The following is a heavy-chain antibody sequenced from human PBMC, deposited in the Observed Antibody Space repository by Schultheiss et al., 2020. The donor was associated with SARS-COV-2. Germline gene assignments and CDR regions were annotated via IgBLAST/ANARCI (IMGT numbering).Heavy chain of an antibody. Sequence: GGSLRLSCTASGFTFSGSWMNWVRQPPGRGLMWVSRVEDDDSRTSYAVSVKSRFSISRDKSKNTLYLHMNSLRAEDTAVYYCARVGEYRYGYGFDYWGQGTLVTVA. CDR2: VEDDDSRT. V-gene: IGHV3-74*01. CDR3: ARVGEYRYGYGFDY. D-gene: IGHD5-18*01. CDR1: GFTFSGSW. J-gene: IGHJ4*02.